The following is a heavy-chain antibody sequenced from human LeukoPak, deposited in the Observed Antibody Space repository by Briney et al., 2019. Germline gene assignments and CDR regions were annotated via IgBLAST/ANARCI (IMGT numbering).Heavy chain of an antibody. D-gene: IGHD3-22*01. V-gene: IGHV4-59*01. J-gene: IGHJ6*03. CDR3: TRGSIAYYYMDV. CDR1: GGSISSYY. Sequence: SETLSLTCTVSGGSISSYYWSWIRQPPGKGLEWIGNIYYSGSTNYNPSLKSRVTISVDTSKDQFSLKLSSVTAADTAVYYCTRGSIAYYYMDVWGKGTTVTISS. CDR2: IYYSGST.